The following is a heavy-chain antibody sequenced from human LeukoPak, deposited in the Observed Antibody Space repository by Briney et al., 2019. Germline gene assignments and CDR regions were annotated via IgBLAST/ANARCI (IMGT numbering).Heavy chain of an antibody. Sequence: ASETLSLTCTVSGGSISSHYWSWIRQPPGKGLEWIGNIHYSGSTEYNPSLKSRVTITVHTSKTQFSLELRSVTAADTAVYYCHREGGGYWGQGALVTVSS. CDR2: IHYSGST. CDR3: HREGGGY. V-gene: IGHV4-59*08. J-gene: IGHJ4*02. D-gene: IGHD3-16*01. CDR1: GGSISSHY.